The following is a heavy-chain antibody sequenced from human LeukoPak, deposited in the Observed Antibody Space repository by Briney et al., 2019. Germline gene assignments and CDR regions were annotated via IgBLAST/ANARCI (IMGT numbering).Heavy chain of an antibody. CDR2: IWYDGSDK. J-gene: IGHJ4*02. CDR1: GFNFDDYA. CDR3: ARPVVLGAYLRGAYYFDS. V-gene: IGHV3-33*08. Sequence: GGSLRLSCAASGFNFDDYAMHWVRQAPGKGLEWVAVIWYDGSDKYHADSVKGRFTISRDNSKNTLYLQMNSLRVEDTAVYYCARPVVLGAYLRGAYYFDSWGQGTLVTVSS. D-gene: IGHD3-16*01.